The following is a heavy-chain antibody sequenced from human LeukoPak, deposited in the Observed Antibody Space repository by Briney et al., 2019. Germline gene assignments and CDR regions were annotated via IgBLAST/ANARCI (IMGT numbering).Heavy chain of an antibody. D-gene: IGHD6-13*01. CDR3: AREGYSPY. CDR2: ISYDGSNK. J-gene: IGHJ4*02. V-gene: IGHV3-30*04. CDR1: GFTFSSYA. Sequence: GGSLRLSCAASGFTFSSYAMHWVRQAPGKGLEWVAVISYDGSNKYYADSVKGRFTISRDNAKKSVYLQMNSLRAEDTAVYYCAREGYSPYWGQGTLVTVSS.